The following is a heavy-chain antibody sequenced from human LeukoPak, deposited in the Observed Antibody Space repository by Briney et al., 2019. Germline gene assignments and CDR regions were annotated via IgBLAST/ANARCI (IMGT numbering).Heavy chain of an antibody. CDR2: SHTSGGT. CDR1: GASISSGSYF. V-gene: IGHV4-61*02. Sequence: SQTLSLTCTVSGASISSGSYFWSWVRQPAGKALEWIGRSHTSGGTNYNPSLESRVTISVDTSKNQFSLKLTSVTAADTAVYYCASTVFGVTYNWFDPWGQGTLVTVSS. J-gene: IGHJ5*02. D-gene: IGHD3-3*01. CDR3: ASTVFGVTYNWFDP.